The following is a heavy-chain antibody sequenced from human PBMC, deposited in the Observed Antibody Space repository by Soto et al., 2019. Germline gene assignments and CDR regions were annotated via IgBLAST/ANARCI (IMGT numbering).Heavy chain of an antibody. D-gene: IGHD1-1*01. Sequence: QVHLVQSGAEVKKPGASVKVSCKGSGYAFTTYGITWVRQAPGQGLEWMGWISAHNGNTNYAQKLQGRVTVTRDTATSPVYTELRSLRSDDTAVFFCARGRYGDYWGQGALVTVSS. CDR3: ARGRYGDY. CDR1: GYAFTTYG. CDR2: ISAHNGNT. V-gene: IGHV1-18*01. J-gene: IGHJ4*02.